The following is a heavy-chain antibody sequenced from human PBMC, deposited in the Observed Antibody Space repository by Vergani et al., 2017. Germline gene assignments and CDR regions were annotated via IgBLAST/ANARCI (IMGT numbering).Heavy chain of an antibody. Sequence: EVQLVQSGAEVKKPGESVKISCKGSGYSFTSYWIGWVRQMPGKGLEWMGISYPGDSDTRYSPSFQGQVTISADKSISTAYLQWSSLKASDTAMYYCARRVTXVRGVISKYDAFDIWGQGTMVTVSS. D-gene: IGHD3-10*01. CDR3: ARRVTXVRGVISKYDAFDI. CDR1: GYSFTSYW. J-gene: IGHJ3*02. CDR2: SYPGDSDT. V-gene: IGHV5-51*01.